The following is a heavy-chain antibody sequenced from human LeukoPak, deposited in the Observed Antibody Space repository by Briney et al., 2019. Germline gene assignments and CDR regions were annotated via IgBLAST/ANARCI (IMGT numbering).Heavy chain of an antibody. J-gene: IGHJ4*02. CDR3: AKDPNSTGTYSNYWVY. V-gene: IGHV3-30*18. CDR1: GFTFSNYG. CDR2: ISYDGSNN. D-gene: IGHD4-11*01. Sequence: GGSLSLSCAASGFTFSNYGMHWVRQAPGKGLEWVALISYDGSNNYYADSVKGRFTISRDNSKNTLYLQMNSLRAEDTALYFCAKDPNSTGTYSNYWVYWGQGTLVTVSS.